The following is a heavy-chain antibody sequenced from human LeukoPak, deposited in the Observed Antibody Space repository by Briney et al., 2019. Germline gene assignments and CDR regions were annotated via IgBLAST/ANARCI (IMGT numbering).Heavy chain of an antibody. V-gene: IGHV1-69*04. CDR1: GGTFSSYA. D-gene: IGHD2-21*02. Sequence: ASVKVSCKASGGTFSSYAISWVRQAPGQGLEWMGRIIPILGIANYAQKFQGRVTITADKSTSTAYMELSSLRSEDTAVYYCAREFDVVTAIPDDYWGQGTLVTVSS. CDR3: AREFDVVTAIPDDY. CDR2: IIPILGIA. J-gene: IGHJ4*02.